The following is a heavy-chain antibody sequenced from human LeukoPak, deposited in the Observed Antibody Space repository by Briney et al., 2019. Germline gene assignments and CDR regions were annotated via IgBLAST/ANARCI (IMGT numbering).Heavy chain of an antibody. CDR1: GFTFSSYA. Sequence: TGGSLRLSCAASGFTFSSYAMHWVRQAPGEGLEWVAVISYDGSNKYYADSVNGRFTISRDNSKNTLYLQMNSLRAEDTAVYYCARAPRGYFDWLLYPDPLDYWGQGTLVTVSS. D-gene: IGHD3-9*01. CDR3: ARAPRGYFDWLLYPDPLDY. J-gene: IGHJ4*02. V-gene: IGHV3-30-3*01. CDR2: ISYDGSNK.